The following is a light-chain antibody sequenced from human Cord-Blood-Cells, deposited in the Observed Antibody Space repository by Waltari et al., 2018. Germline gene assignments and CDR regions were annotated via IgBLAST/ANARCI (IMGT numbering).Light chain of an antibody. CDR2: AAS. CDR1: QSISSY. J-gene: IGKJ4*01. Sequence: DIQMTQSPSSLSASVGDRVTITCRASQSISSYLNWYQQKPGKAPKLLIYAASSLQSGVPSRFSGGGSGTDFTLPISSLQPEDCATYYCQQSYSTPLTFGGGTKVEIK. V-gene: IGKV1-39*01. CDR3: QQSYSTPLT.